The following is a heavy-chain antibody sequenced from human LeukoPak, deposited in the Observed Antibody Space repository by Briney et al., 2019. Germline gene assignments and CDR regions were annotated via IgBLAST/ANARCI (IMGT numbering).Heavy chain of an antibody. CDR1: GFTVSSNY. D-gene: IGHD1-26*01. CDR3: ARDRGEGELLPFDY. Sequence: GGSLRLSCAASGFTVSSNYMSWVRQAPGKGLEWVSVIYNDGSTYYADSVKGRFTISRDNSKNTLYLQMNRLRADDTAVYYCARDRGEGELLPFDYWGQGTLVTVSS. J-gene: IGHJ4*02. CDR2: IYNDGST. V-gene: IGHV3-66*01.